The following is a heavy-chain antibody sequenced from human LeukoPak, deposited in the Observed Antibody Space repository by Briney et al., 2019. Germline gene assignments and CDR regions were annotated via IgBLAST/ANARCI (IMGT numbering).Heavy chain of an antibody. J-gene: IGHJ6*03. D-gene: IGHD3-3*01. CDR2: ISAYNGNT. CDR1: GYTFTSYG. CDR3: ARVATVETYGFWSGLYYYYMDV. Sequence: GASVKVSCKASGYTFTSYGISWVRQAPGQGLEWMGWISAYNGNTNYAQKLQGRVTMTTDTSTSTAYMELRSLRSDDTAVYHCARVATVETYGFWSGLYYYYMDVWGKGTTVTVSS. V-gene: IGHV1-18*01.